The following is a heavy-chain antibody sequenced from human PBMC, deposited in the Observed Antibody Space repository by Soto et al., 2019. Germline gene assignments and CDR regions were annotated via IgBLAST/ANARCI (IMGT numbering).Heavy chain of an antibody. CDR1: GGSISSGGYY. D-gene: IGHD1-26*01. J-gene: IGHJ6*02. Sequence: PSETLSLTCTVSGGSISSGGYYWSWIRQHPGKGLEWIGYIYYSGSTYYNPSLKSRVTISVDTSKNQFSLQLSSVTAADTAVYYCARDRIVGATTKEHYYYGKDVWGQGTTVTVSS. V-gene: IGHV4-31*03. CDR3: ARDRIVGATTKEHYYYGKDV. CDR2: IYYSGST.